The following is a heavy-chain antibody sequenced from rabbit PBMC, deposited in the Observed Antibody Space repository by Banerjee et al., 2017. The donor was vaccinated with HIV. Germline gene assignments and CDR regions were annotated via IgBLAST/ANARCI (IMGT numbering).Heavy chain of an antibody. J-gene: IGHJ4*01. D-gene: IGHD4-1*01. Sequence: ESGGGLVQPGGSLKLSCKASGFDFSSYGVSWVRQAPGKGLEWIGYITYGGSAFYASWAKGRFTISRTSTTVDLKMTSLTAADTATYFCVRHNSGLTLWGPGTRSPS. V-gene: IGHV1S21*01. CDR2: ITYGGSA. CDR3: VRHNSGLTL. CDR1: GFDFSSYG.